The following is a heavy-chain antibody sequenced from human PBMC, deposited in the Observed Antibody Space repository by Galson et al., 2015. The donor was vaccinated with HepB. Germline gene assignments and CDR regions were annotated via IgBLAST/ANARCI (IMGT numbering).Heavy chain of an antibody. V-gene: IGHV3-7*01. Sequence: SLRLSCAASGFTFSSYWMSWVRQAPGKGLEWVANIKQDGSEKYYVDSVKGRFTISRDNAKNSLYLQMNSLRAEDTAVYYCARHRYYYDSSGYYFPRRFDPWGQGTPVTVSS. CDR1: GFTFSSYW. CDR2: IKQDGSEK. J-gene: IGHJ5*02. CDR3: ARHRYYYDSSGYYFPRRFDP. D-gene: IGHD3-22*01.